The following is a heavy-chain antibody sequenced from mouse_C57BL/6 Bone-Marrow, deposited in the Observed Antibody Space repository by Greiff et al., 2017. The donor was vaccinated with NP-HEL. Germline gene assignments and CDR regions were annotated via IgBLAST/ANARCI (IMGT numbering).Heavy chain of an antibody. CDR2: IDPETGGT. CDR3: TRGVVARRGYFDV. J-gene: IGHJ1*03. D-gene: IGHD1-1*01. V-gene: IGHV1-15*01. CDR1: GYTFTDYE. Sequence: QVHVKQSGAELVRPGASVTLSCKASGYTFTDYEMHWVKQTPVHGLEWIGAIDPETGGTAYNQKFKGKAILTADKSSSTAYMELRSLTSEDSAVYYCTRGVVARRGYFDVWGTGTTVTVSS.